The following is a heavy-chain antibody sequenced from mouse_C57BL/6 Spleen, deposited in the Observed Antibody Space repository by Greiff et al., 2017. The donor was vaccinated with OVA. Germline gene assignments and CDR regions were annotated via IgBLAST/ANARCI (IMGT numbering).Heavy chain of an antibody. D-gene: IGHD1-1*01. CDR2: ISDGGSYT. CDR3: ARDGGYGSLYWYFDV. V-gene: IGHV5-4*01. CDR1: GFTFSSYA. Sequence: EVQRVESGGGLVKPGGSLKLSCAASGFTFSSYAMSWVRQTPEKRLEWVATISDGGSYTYYPDNVKGRFTISRDNAKNNLYLQMSHLKSEDTAMYYCARDGGYGSLYWYFDVWGTGTTVTVSS. J-gene: IGHJ1*03.